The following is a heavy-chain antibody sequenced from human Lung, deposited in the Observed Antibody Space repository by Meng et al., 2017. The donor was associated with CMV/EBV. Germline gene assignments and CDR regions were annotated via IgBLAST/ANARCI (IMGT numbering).Heavy chain of an antibody. Sequence: QLHVQDSGPGLVKPSETLSLTCTVSGGSISSSNYYWDWIRQPPGKGLEWIGAIYHSGSTSYNPSLQSRVTMFVDTSKNQFSLMLTSVTATDTAVYYCARRRGGSGRDCWGQGTLVTVSS. V-gene: IGHV4-39*01. J-gene: IGHJ4*02. CDR1: GGSISSSNYY. D-gene: IGHD3-10*01. CDR2: IYHSGST. CDR3: ARRRGGSGRDC.